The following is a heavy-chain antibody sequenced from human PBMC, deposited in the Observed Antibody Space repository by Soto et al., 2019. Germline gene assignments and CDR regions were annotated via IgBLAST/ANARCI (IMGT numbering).Heavy chain of an antibody. Sequence: QVQLVESGGGVVQPGRSLRLSCAASGFTFSSYGMHWVRQAPGKGLEWVAVIWYDGSNKYYADSVKGRFTISRDNSKNTLYLQMNSLRAEDTAVYYCARDWVPAAMTLYYYYGMDVWGQGTTVTVSS. V-gene: IGHV3-33*01. CDR1: GFTFSSYG. CDR2: IWYDGSNK. CDR3: ARDWVPAAMTLYYYYGMDV. D-gene: IGHD2-2*01. J-gene: IGHJ6*02.